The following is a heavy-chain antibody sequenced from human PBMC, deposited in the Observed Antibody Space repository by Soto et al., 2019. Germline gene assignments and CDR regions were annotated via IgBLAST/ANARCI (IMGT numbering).Heavy chain of an antibody. Sequence: GGSLRLSCTVSGFAFNNYGMSWVRQAPGKGLEWVSVIYSGGSTYYADSVKGRFTISRDNSKNTLYLQMNSLRAEDTAVYYCAVRWPPDYWGQGTLVTVSS. V-gene: IGHV3-53*01. CDR3: AVRWPPDY. D-gene: IGHD2-15*01. CDR1: GFAFNNYG. J-gene: IGHJ4*02. CDR2: IYSGGST.